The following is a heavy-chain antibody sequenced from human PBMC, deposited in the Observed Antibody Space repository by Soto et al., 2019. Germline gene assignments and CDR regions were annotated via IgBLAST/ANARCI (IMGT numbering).Heavy chain of an antibody. Sequence: GGSLRLSCAASGFTFSSYAMSWVRQAPGKGLEWVSAISGSGGSTYYADSVKGRFTISRDNSKNTLYQQMNSLRAEDTAVYYCAKPQRGCSSTSCYALNNWFDPWGQGTLVTVSS. CDR2: ISGSGGST. D-gene: IGHD2-2*01. CDR3: AKPQRGCSSTSCYALNNWFDP. V-gene: IGHV3-23*01. CDR1: GFTFSSYA. J-gene: IGHJ5*02.